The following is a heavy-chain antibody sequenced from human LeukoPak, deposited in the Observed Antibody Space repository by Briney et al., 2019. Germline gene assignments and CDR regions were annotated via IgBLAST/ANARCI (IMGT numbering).Heavy chain of an antibody. Sequence: GGSLRLSCAASGFTFSNYVMTWVRQAPGKGLEWVSYISSSGSTLYYADYVKGRFTISRDNTTNSLYLQMNSLRAEDTAVYYCARGGYDILTGYFEFDPWGQGTLVTVSS. CDR1: GFTFSNYV. CDR2: ISSSGSTL. D-gene: IGHD3-9*01. V-gene: IGHV3-48*03. CDR3: ARGGYDILTGYFEFDP. J-gene: IGHJ5*02.